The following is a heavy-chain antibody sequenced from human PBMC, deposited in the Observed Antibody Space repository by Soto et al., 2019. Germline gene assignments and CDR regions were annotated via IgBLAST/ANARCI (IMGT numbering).Heavy chain of an antibody. D-gene: IGHD2-8*01. J-gene: IGHJ4*02. CDR1: GFTFDDYA. Sequence: GGSLRLSCAASGFTFDDYAMHWVRQAPGKGLEWVSLISWDGGSTYYADSVKGRFTISRDNSKNSLYLQMNSLRAEDIALYYCAKDPGAIGYCTNGVCYRGGYFDYWGQGTLVTVSS. V-gene: IGHV3-43D*03. CDR3: AKDPGAIGYCTNGVCYRGGYFDY. CDR2: ISWDGGST.